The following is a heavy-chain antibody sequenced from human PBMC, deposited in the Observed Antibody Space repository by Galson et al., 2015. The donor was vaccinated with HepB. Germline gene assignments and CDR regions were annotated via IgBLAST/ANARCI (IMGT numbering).Heavy chain of an antibody. CDR3: ARGSVRGTFDY. CDR2: ISYDGSNK. J-gene: IGHJ4*02. CDR1: GFTFSSYA. Sequence: SLRLSCAASGFTFSSYAMHWVRQAPGKGLEWVAVISYDGSNKYYADSVKGRFTISRDNSKNTLYLQMNSLRAEDTAVYYCARGSVRGTFDYWGQGTLVTVSS. D-gene: IGHD3-16*01. V-gene: IGHV3-30-3*01.